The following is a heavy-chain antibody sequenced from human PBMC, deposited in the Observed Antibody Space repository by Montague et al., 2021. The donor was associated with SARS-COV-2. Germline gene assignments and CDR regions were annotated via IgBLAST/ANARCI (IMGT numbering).Heavy chain of an antibody. D-gene: IGHD3-10*02. CDR1: GGSISSNNYY. Sequence: SETLSLTCTVSGGSISSNNYYWDWIRQPPGKGLEWIGCIYDSGSTYYNPSLKSRVTISVDTSKNHFSLKLNSVTAADTAVYYCARRGRKLLPVATTFGGFDIWGQGTMVTVSS. CDR2: IYDSGST. V-gene: IGHV4-39*02. J-gene: IGHJ3*02. CDR3: ARRGRKLLPVATTFGGFDI.